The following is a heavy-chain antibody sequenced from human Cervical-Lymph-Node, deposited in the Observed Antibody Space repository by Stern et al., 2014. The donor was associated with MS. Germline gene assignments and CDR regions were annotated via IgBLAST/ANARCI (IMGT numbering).Heavy chain of an antibody. CDR1: GFTFSRYG. V-gene: IGHV3-30*18. CDR3: AKDAGEGANFGGH. D-gene: IGHD1-26*01. CDR2: ISFDGSKK. J-gene: IGHJ4*02. Sequence: VQLVESGGDVIQPGRSLRLSCEAAGFTFSRYGMHWVRQAPGKGLEWLAGISFDGSKKHYADTVQGRVTITRDKSQNTAYMQMSSLRAEDTAVYYCAKDAGEGANFGGHWGQGTLVIVPS.